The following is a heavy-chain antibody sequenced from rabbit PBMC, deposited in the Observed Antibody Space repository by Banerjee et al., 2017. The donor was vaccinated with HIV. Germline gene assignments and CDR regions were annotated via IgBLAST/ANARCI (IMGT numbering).Heavy chain of an antibody. CDR2: INTISGDT. J-gene: IGHJ4*01. CDR3: AGDYAGYGGYGDDYPFNL. CDR1: GFSFSNGYV. Sequence: QQQLEESGGDLVKPEGSLTLTCTASGFSFSNGYVMCWVRQAPGKGLEWIACINTISGDTVYATWAKGRFSISRTSSTTVALQITSLTAAEPATYFCAGDYAGYGGYGDDYPFNLWGPGTLVTVS. D-gene: IGHD6-1*01. V-gene: IGHV1S45*01.